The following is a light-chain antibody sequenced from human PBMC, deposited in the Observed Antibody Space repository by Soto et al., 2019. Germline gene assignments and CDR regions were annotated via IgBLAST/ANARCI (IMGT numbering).Light chain of an antibody. CDR2: SAS. Sequence: DIQMAQSPSSLSASVGDRVTITCRASHDIRNDLGWYQQKPGKAPERLIYSASNLQAGVPSRFSGSCSCTEFTLTVSSLEHEDFATYFCRQRHTHPYTVGQGTKVDTK. J-gene: IGKJ2*01. CDR3: RQRHTHPYT. CDR1: HDIRND. V-gene: IGKV1-17*01.